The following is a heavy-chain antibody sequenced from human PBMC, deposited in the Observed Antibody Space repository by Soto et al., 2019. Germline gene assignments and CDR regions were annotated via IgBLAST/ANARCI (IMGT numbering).Heavy chain of an antibody. CDR1: GGSISSYD. CDR3: ARRYGPGFDY. Sequence: SETQSLTSSVAGGSISSYDWSWIRQPPGKGLEWIAYIYYSGSTNYNPSLKSRVTISVDTSKNQFSLKLSSVTAAGTAVYYCARRYGPGFDYWGQGTLVTVSS. J-gene: IGHJ4*02. CDR2: IYYSGST. V-gene: IGHV4-59*08. D-gene: IGHD4-17*01.